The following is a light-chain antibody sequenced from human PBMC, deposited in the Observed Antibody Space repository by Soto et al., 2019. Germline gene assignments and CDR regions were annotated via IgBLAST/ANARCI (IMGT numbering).Light chain of an antibody. CDR3: QHRNNRPFS. Sequence: EIVMTQSPGTLSVSPWERATLLCRASQSVRSSLAWYQQKPGQAPRVLIYGASTRATGIPARFTGSGSGTDFTLTISSLEPEDFAVYYCQHRNNRPFSFGPGTKVDI. J-gene: IGKJ3*01. CDR2: GAS. CDR1: QSVRSS. V-gene: IGKV3-15*01.